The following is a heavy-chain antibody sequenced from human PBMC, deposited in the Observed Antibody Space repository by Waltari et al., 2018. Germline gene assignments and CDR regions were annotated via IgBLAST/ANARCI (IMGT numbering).Heavy chain of an antibody. V-gene: IGHV4-34*01. CDR2: INHSGST. CDR3: ARSSSWYRDDACDI. CDR1: GGSFSGYY. D-gene: IGHD6-13*01. J-gene: IGHJ3*02. Sequence: QVQLQQWGAGLLKPSETLSLTCAVYGGSFSGYYWSWIRQPPGKGLEWIGEINHSGSTNYNTSLKSRVTISVDTSKNQFSLKLSSVTAADTAVYYCARSSSWYRDDACDIWGQGTMVTVSS.